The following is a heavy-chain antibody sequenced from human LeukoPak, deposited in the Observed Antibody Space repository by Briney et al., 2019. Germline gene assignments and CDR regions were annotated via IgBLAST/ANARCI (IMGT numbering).Heavy chain of an antibody. CDR3: ASGYSVYYFDY. V-gene: IGHV4-59*01. CDR1: GGSISSYY. J-gene: IGHJ4*02. D-gene: IGHD3-22*01. Sequence: SETLSLTCTVSGGSISSYYWSWIRQPPGKGLEWIGYIYYSGSTSYNPSLKSRVTISVDTSKNQFSLKLSSVTAADTAVYYCASGYSVYYFDYWGQGTLVTVSS. CDR2: IYYSGST.